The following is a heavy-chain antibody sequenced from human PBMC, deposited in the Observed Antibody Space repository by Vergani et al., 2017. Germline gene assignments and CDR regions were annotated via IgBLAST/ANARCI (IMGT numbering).Heavy chain of an antibody. CDR2: INPNSGGT. Sequence: QVQLVQSGAEVKKPGASVKVSCKASGYTFTGYYMHWVRQAPGQGLEWMGWINPNSGGTNYAQKFQGRVTMTRVTSISTAYMGLSRLGSDDTAVYYCARSPRYYDFWSGYFDYWGQGTLVTVSS. V-gene: IGHV1-2*02. D-gene: IGHD3-3*01. J-gene: IGHJ4*02. CDR1: GYTFTGYY. CDR3: ARSPRYYDFWSGYFDY.